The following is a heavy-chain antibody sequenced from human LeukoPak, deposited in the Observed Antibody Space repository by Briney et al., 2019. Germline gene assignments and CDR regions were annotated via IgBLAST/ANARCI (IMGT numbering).Heavy chain of an antibody. CDR2: IYSDGST. V-gene: IGHV4-39*01. CDR1: GGSISSSNDY. CDR3: ARHEAASRFPHWFDP. Sequence: SETLSLTCSVSGGSISSSNDYWGWVRQPPGKGLEWIGSIYSDGSTYYIPSLKSRLSISVDTSKNQFSLNLRSVTAADTAVYHCARHEAASRFPHWFDPWGEETLVTLSS. J-gene: IGHJ5*02. D-gene: IGHD6-6*01.